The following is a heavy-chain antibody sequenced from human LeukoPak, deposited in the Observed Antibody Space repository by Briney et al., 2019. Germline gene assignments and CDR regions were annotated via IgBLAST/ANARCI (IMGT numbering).Heavy chain of an antibody. CDR3: ARVFGRAPFDY. CDR2: IYYSGST. J-gene: IGHJ4*02. V-gene: IGHV4-39*07. D-gene: IGHD3-3*01. CDR1: GGSISSSSYY. Sequence: SETLSLTCTVSGGSISSSSYYWGWIRQPPGKGLEWIGSIYYSGSTYYNPSLKSRVTISVDTSKNQFSLKLSSVTAADTAVYYCARVFGRAPFDYWGQGTLVTVSS.